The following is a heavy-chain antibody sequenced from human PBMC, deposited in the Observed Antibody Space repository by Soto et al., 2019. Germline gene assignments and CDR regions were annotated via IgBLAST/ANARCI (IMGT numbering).Heavy chain of an antibody. CDR1: GFIFSNYA. V-gene: IGHV3-30-3*01. J-gene: IGHJ4*02. Sequence: QVQLVESGGGVVQSGRSLRLSCAASGFIFSNYAMHWVRQAPGKGLEWVAIISSDGSNTYYAGSVRGRFTISRDNSENTLYLQMNSLRPADTAVYYCARDGSPAARNPRTYFDYWGQGTLVTVSS. D-gene: IGHD2-2*01. CDR2: ISSDGSNT. CDR3: ARDGSPAARNPRTYFDY.